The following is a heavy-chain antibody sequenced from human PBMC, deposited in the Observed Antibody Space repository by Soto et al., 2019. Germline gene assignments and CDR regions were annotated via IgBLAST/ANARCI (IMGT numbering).Heavy chain of an antibody. D-gene: IGHD4-4*01. CDR2: IIPMFDMS. CDR1: GGTFSSAT. CDR3: ARDHYSVYTEVGFET. Sequence: QVQLVHPGAEVKTPGSSVKVSCKASGGTFSSATVSWVRQAPGQGLEWMGRIIPMFDMSEYADKFQGRATTTADESTTTVYMASSILTSEETAMYFCARDHYSVYTEVGFETWGQWTVVTLSS. J-gene: IGHJ3*02. V-gene: IGHV1-69*15.